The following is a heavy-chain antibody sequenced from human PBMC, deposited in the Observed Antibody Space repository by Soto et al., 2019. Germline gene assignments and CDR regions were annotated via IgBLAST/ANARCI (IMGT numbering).Heavy chain of an antibody. D-gene: IGHD3-16*01. CDR2: LSSDGFGA. V-gene: IGHV3-74*03. J-gene: IGHJ4*02. CDR1: DFSLSPYW. Sequence: VGSLRLSCAASDFSLSPYWMHWVRQVPGRGLEWVARLSSDGFGAAYADSVKGRFFISRDIARNTLSLQMNSLRADDTAVYYCARDLGGPDYWGRGTSVTVSS. CDR3: ARDLGGPDY.